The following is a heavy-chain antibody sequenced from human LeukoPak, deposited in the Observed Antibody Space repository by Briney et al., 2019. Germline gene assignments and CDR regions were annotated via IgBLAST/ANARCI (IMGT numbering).Heavy chain of an antibody. Sequence: GGSLRLSCAASGFTVSSNYMSWVRQAPGKGLEWVSVIYSGGSTYYADSVKGRFTISRDNSKNTLYLQMNSLRAEDTAVYYCAKDRNIVATGFDYWGQGTLVTVSS. CDR3: AKDRNIVATGFDY. V-gene: IGHV3-66*01. CDR2: IYSGGST. J-gene: IGHJ4*02. CDR1: GFTVSSNY. D-gene: IGHD5-12*01.